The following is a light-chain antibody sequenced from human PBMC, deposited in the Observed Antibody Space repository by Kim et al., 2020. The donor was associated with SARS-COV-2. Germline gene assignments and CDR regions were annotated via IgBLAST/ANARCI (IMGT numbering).Light chain of an antibody. J-gene: IGLJ3*02. CDR1: SSNIGSNT. V-gene: IGLV1-44*01. Sequence: ELTQPPSASGTPGQRVTISCSGSSSNIGSNTVNWYQQLPGTAPKLLIYSNNQRPSGVPDRFSGSKSGTSTSLAISGLQSEDEADYYCAAWDDSLNGQVFGGGTQLAVL. CDR3: AAWDDSLNGQV. CDR2: SNN.